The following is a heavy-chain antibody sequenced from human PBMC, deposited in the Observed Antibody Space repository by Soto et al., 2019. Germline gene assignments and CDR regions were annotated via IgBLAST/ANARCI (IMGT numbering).Heavy chain of an antibody. CDR1: GHSINSDYY. CDR3: ARKGYYPSGRINLFDS. D-gene: IGHD3-10*01. Sequence: SETLSLTCTVAGHSINSDYYWGWIRQPPGKGLGWIGSIYPGGGTYYNPSLKSRVTISIDTSKNQFSLRLTSVTAADTAMYYCARKGYYPSGRINLFDSWGQGTLVTVSS. J-gene: IGHJ4*02. V-gene: IGHV4-38-2*02. CDR2: IYPGGGT.